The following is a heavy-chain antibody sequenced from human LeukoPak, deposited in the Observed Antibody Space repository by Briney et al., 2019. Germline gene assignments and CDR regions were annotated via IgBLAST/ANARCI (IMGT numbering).Heavy chain of an antibody. CDR1: GFTFSDHY. CDR2: ISPSGITT. D-gene: IGHD6-19*01. CDR3: ARQRSSYYFDS. V-gene: IGHV3-11*01. Sequence: PGGSLRLSCAASGFTFSDHYVSWVRQAPGKGLDWLTYISPSGITTKYADSVKGRFTVSRDNAKNSVFLQLNSLRVEHTAVYFCARQRSSYYFDSWGHGTLVTVSS. J-gene: IGHJ4*01.